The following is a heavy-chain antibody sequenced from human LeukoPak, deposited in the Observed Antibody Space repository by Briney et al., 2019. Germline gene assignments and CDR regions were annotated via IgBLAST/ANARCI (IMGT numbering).Heavy chain of an antibody. CDR3: ARAARPLRYFDSPSLRRSSGGGMDV. CDR1: GGTFSSYA. CDR2: MIPILGIA. J-gene: IGHJ6*02. Sequence: ASVKVSCKASGGTFSSYAISWVRQAPGQGLEWMGRMIPILGIANYAQKFQGRVTITADKSTSTAYMELSSLRSEDTAVYYCARAARPLRYFDSPSLRRSSGGGMDVWGQGTTVTVSS. V-gene: IGHV1-69*04. D-gene: IGHD3-9*01.